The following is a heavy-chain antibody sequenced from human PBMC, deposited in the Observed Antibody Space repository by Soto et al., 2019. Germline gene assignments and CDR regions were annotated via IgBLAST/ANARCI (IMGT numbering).Heavy chain of an antibody. CDR1: GFSLSTSGMC. V-gene: IGHV2-70*11. CDR2: IDWDDDK. Sequence: SGPTLVNPTQTLTLTCTFSGFSLSTSGMCVSWIRQPPGKALEWLARIDWDDDKYYSTSLKTRLTISKDTSKNQVVLTMTNMDPVDTATYYCARIPEGSSSWYYFDYWGQGTLVTVSS. J-gene: IGHJ4*02. CDR3: ARIPEGSSSWYYFDY. D-gene: IGHD6-13*01.